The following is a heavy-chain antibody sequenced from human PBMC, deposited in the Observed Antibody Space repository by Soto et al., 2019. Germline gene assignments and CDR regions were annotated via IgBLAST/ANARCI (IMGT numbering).Heavy chain of an antibody. CDR3: AKLSSLAAPNPDY. CDR2: ISYDGSNK. J-gene: IGHJ4*02. Sequence: GGSLRLSCAASGFTFSSYGMHWVRQAPGKGLEWVAVISYDGSNKYYADSVKGRFTISRGNSKNTLYLQMNSLRAEDTAVYYCAKLSSLAAPNPDYWGQGTLVTVSS. D-gene: IGHD6-6*01. V-gene: IGHV3-30*18. CDR1: GFTFSSYG.